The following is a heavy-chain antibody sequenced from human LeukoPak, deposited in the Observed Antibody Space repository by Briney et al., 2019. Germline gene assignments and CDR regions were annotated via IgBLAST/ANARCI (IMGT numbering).Heavy chain of an antibody. CDR2: INPNSGGT. J-gene: IGHJ4*02. CDR3: ARDFSVWVGEFGHSDY. CDR1: GYTFTGYY. V-gene: IGHV1-2*02. Sequence: ASVKVSCKASGYTFTGYYMHWVRQAPGQGLEWMGWINPNSGGTNYAQKFQGRVTMTRDTSISTAYMELSRLRSDDTAVYYCARDFSVWVGEFGHSDYWGQGTLVTVSS. D-gene: IGHD3-10*01.